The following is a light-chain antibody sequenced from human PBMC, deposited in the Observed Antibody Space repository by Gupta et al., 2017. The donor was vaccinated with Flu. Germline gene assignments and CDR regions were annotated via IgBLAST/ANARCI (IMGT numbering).Light chain of an antibody. Sequence: SSVLSQPPSVSVAPGQTARITCGGNNIGGKTVHWYQQKPGQAPVLVVCDDTDRPSGIPERFSGSNSGNTATLTISRVEAGDEADYYCQVWDSSSDHWVFGGGTKVTVL. J-gene: IGLJ3*02. V-gene: IGLV3-21*02. CDR2: DDT. CDR3: QVWDSSSDHWV. CDR1: NIGGKT.